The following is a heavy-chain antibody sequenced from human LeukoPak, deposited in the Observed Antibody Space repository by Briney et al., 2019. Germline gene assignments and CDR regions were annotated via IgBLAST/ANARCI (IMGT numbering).Heavy chain of an antibody. J-gene: IGHJ4*02. Sequence: AASVKVSCKASGYTFTGYYMHWVRQAPGQGLEWMGWINPNSGGTNYAQKFQGRVTMTRDTSISTAYMELSRLRSDDTAVYYCARDFVRYYDSSGYYYGYWGQGTLLTVSS. CDR3: ARDFVRYYDSSGYYYGY. V-gene: IGHV1-2*02. CDR1: GYTFTGYY. D-gene: IGHD3-22*01. CDR2: INPNSGGT.